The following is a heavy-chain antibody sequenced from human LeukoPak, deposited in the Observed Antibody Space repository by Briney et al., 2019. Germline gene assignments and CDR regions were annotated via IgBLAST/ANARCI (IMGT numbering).Heavy chain of an antibody. Sequence: SETLSLTCTVSGGSVSSGSYYWSWIRQPPGKGLEWIGYIHYSGSTNYNPSLKSRVTISVDTSKNQFSLKLSSVTAADTAVYYCARDEKVGVAGSIYYYYYYGMDVWGQGTTVTVSS. V-gene: IGHV4-61*01. CDR1: GGSVSSGSYY. CDR3: ARDEKVGVAGSIYYYYYYGMDV. CDR2: IHYSGST. D-gene: IGHD6-19*01. J-gene: IGHJ6*02.